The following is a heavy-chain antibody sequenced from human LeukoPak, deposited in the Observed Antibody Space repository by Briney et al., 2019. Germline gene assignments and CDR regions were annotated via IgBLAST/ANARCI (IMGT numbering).Heavy chain of an antibody. V-gene: IGHV3-21*01. D-gene: IGHD6-13*01. CDR1: GFTFSSYS. CDR2: ISSSSSYI. CDR3: AKTEIAAAGSPIDY. Sequence: GGSLRLSCAASGFTFSSYSMNWVRQAPGKGLEWVSSISSSSSYIYYADSVKGRFTISRDNAKNSLYLQMNSLRAEDTAVYYCAKTEIAAAGSPIDYWGQGTLVTVSS. J-gene: IGHJ4*02.